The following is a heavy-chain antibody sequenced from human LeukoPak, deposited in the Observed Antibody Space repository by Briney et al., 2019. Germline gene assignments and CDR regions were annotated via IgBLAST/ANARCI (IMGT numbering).Heavy chain of an antibody. CDR3: AELGITMIGGV. Sequence: PAGGSLRLSCAASGFTFSNYWMSWVRQAPGKGLEWVSYISSSGSTIYYADSVKGRFTISRDNAKNSLYLQMNSLRAEDTAVYYCAELGITMIGGVWGKGTTVTISS. V-gene: IGHV3-48*04. CDR1: GFTFSNYW. CDR2: ISSSGSTI. D-gene: IGHD3-10*02. J-gene: IGHJ6*04.